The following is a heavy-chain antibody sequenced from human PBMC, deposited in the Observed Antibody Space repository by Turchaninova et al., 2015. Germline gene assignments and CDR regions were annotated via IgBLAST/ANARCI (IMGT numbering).Heavy chain of an antibody. CDR1: GFTFSNAW. D-gene: IGHD3-9*01. CDR2: IKSKTDGGTT. Sequence: EVQLVESGGGLVKPGGSLRLSCAASGFTFSNAWMSWVRQAPGRGREWVGRIKSKTDGGTTDNAAPVKGRFTITIDVSKNTLYLQMNSLKTEDTAGYYCTTDLLYDIVTGPLGVPIFDYWGQGTLVTVSS. CDR3: TTDLLYDIVTGPLGVPIFDY. V-gene: IGHV3-15*01. J-gene: IGHJ4*02.